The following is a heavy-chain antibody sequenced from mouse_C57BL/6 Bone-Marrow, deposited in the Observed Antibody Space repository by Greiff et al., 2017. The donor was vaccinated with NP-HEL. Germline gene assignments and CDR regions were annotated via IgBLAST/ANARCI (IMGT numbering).Heavy chain of an antibody. CDR1: GFTFSSYA. Sequence: DVQLVESGEGLVKPGGSLKLSCAASGFTFSSYAMSWVRQTPEKRLEWVAYISSGGDYIYYADTVKGRFTISRDNARNTLYQQMSSLKSEDTAMYYCTRDRPYYDYDGFAYWGQGTLVTVSA. CDR3: TRDRPYYDYDGFAY. V-gene: IGHV5-9-1*02. J-gene: IGHJ3*01. D-gene: IGHD2-4*01. CDR2: ISSGGDYI.